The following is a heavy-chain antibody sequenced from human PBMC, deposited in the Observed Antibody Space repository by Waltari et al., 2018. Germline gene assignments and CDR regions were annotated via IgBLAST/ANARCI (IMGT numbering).Heavy chain of an antibody. V-gene: IGHV4-30-4*08. CDR2: IYYSGST. J-gene: IGHJ3*02. CDR3: ARGRERRDAFDI. CDR1: GGSISSGDYY. Sequence: QLQLQESGPGLVKPSETLSLTCTVSGGSISSGDYYWSWIRQPPGKGLEWIGYIYYSGSTYYNPSLKSRVTISVDTSKNQFSLKLSSVTAADTAVYYCARGRERRDAFDIWGQGTMVTVSS.